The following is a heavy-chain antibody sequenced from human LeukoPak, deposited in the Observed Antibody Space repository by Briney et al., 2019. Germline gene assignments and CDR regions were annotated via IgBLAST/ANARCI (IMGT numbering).Heavy chain of an antibody. CDR2: INPNSGGT. Sequence: ASVKVSCKASGYTFTTYYMHWVRQAPGQGLEWMGWINPNSGGTNYAQKFQGRVTMTRDTSVSTAYMEVSRLRSDDTAVYYCARDRRGYYDSGSYYPLIWGQGTLVTVSS. D-gene: IGHD3-10*01. CDR3: ARDRRGYYDSGSYYPLI. J-gene: IGHJ4*02. CDR1: GYTFTTYY. V-gene: IGHV1-2*02.